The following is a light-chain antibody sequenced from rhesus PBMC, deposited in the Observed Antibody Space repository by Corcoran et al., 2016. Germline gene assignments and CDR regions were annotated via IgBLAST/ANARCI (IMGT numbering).Light chain of an antibody. Sequence: DIQMTQSPSSLSASVGDRVTITRRASQGISIWLAWYQQKPGKAPKNLVYKASTLQSGVPSRFSGSGSVTEFTLTISSLQPEDFATYYCQQHGSAPRTFGQGTKVEIK. CDR3: QQHGSAPRT. CDR2: KAS. V-gene: IGKV1-21*01. J-gene: IGKJ1*01. CDR1: QGISIW.